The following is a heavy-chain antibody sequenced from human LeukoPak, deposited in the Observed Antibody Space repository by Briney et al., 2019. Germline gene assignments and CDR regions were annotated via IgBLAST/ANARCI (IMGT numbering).Heavy chain of an antibody. V-gene: IGHV3-49*04. CDR1: GFTFCDYS. J-gene: IGHJ4*02. CDR2: IRSKAYGGTT. CDR3: TTAGRAASFYFDY. Sequence: GGSLRLSCTTSGFTFCDYSMSWVRQAPRRGLEWVGFIRSKAYGGTTEYAASVNGRFTISRDDSKSIAYLQVSSLNTEDTAVYYCTTAGRAASFYFDYWGQGTLVTVSS. D-gene: IGHD2-15*01.